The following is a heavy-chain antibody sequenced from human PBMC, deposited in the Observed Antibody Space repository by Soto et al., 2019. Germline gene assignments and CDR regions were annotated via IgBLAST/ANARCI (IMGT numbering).Heavy chain of an antibody. D-gene: IGHD3-22*01. CDR1: GFTFGDYA. Sequence: LRLSCTASGFTFGDYAMSWFRQAPGKGLEWVGFIRSKAYGGTTEYAASVKGRFTISRDDSKSIAYLQMNSLKTEDTAVYYCTRDQGLADYYDSSGYVDYWGQGTLVTVSS. J-gene: IGHJ4*02. CDR2: IRSKAYGGTT. V-gene: IGHV3-49*03. CDR3: TRDQGLADYYDSSGYVDY.